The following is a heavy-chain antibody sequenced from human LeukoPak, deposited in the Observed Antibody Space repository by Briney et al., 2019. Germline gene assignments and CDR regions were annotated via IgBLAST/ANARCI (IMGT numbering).Heavy chain of an antibody. Sequence: SVKVSCKASGYSFSSYGISWVRQAPGQGVEWMGWITTYNGNTNYVQMFQDRVTMTADTSTSRAYMELRSLRSDDTAVYYCARDGYCTGGSCYADWGQGTLVTVSS. V-gene: IGHV1-18*01. D-gene: IGHD2-15*01. CDR1: GYSFSSYG. CDR2: ITTYNGNT. J-gene: IGHJ4*02. CDR3: ARDGYCTGGSCYAD.